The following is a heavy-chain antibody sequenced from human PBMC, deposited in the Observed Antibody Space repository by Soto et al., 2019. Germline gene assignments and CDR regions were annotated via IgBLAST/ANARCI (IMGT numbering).Heavy chain of an antibody. Sequence: VPPSETLSLTCTVSGGSISSYYWSWIRQPPGKGLEWIGYIYYSGSTNYNPSLKSRVTISVDTSKNQFSLKLSSVTAADTAVYYCARARQMNSYYDFWSGYSNYYMDVWGKGTTVTVSS. CDR2: IYYSGST. D-gene: IGHD3-3*01. V-gene: IGHV4-59*08. CDR1: GGSISSYY. CDR3: ARARQMNSYYDFWSGYSNYYMDV. J-gene: IGHJ6*03.